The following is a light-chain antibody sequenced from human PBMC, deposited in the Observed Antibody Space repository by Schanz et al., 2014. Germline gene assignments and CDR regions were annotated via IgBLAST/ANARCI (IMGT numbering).Light chain of an antibody. J-gene: IGLJ2*01. Sequence: QSALTQPASVSGSPGQSITISCTGTSSDVGGYDFVSWYQQHPDKAPKLMIYDVSKRPSGVPDRFSGSKSGNTASLTVSGLQAEDEADYYCSSYAGSGSVVFGGGTKLTVL. CDR3: SSYAGSGSVV. CDR1: SSDVGGYDF. V-gene: IGLV2-8*01. CDR2: DVS.